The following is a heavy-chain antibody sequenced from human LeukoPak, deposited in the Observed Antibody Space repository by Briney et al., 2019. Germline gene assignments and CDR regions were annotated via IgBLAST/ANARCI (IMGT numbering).Heavy chain of an antibody. CDR1: GYTFTSYA. V-gene: IGHV1-3*01. J-gene: IGHJ5*02. Sequence: GASVKVSCKASGYTFTSYAIHWVRQAPGQRLEWMGWINGDNGNIKYSQKFQDRVTITRDTSASTTYMELSSLRSEDTAVYYCARGYCGGGRCYLYSWFDPRGQGTLVTVSS. D-gene: IGHD2-15*01. CDR3: ARGYCGGGRCYLYSWFDP. CDR2: INGDNGNI.